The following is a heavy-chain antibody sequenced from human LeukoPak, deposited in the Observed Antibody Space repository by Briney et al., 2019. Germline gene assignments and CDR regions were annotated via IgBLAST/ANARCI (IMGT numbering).Heavy chain of an antibody. D-gene: IGHD4/OR15-4a*01. Sequence: GRSPRLSCAASGFTFDDYAMHWVRQAPGKGLEWVSGISWNSGSIGYADSVKGRFTISRDNAKNSLYLQMNSLRAEDTALYYCAKDIGADYYYGMDVWGQGTTVTVSS. CDR1: GFTFDDYA. CDR3: AKDIGADYYYGMDV. CDR2: ISWNSGSI. V-gene: IGHV3-9*01. J-gene: IGHJ6*02.